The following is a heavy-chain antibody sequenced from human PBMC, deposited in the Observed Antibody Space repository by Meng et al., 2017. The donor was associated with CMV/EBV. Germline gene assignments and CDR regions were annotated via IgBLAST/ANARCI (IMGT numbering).Heavy chain of an antibody. CDR1: GFTFSSYG. CDR2: IRYDGSNK. V-gene: IGHV3-30*02. CDR3: AKGDVSLGYCSSTSCYPFDP. J-gene: IGHJ5*02. Sequence: GGSLRLPCAASGFTFSSYGMHWVRQAPGKGLEWVAFIRYDGSNKYYADSVKGRFTISRDNSKNTLYLQMNSLRAEDTAVYYCAKGDVSLGYCSSTSCYPFDPWGQGTLVTVSS. D-gene: IGHD2-2*01.